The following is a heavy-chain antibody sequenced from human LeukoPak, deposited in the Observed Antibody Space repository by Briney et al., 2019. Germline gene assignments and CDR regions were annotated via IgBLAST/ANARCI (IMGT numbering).Heavy chain of an antibody. Sequence: GEPLKISCKGSEYSFTTYWIGWVRQMPGKGLEWMGIIYPGDSDTRYSPSFQGQVTISADKPISTAYLQWRSLKASDTAMYYCARRSGRYQKYYFDYWGQGTLVTVSS. CDR2: IYPGDSDT. D-gene: IGHD1-26*01. J-gene: IGHJ4*02. CDR3: ARRSGRYQKYYFDY. V-gene: IGHV5-51*01. CDR1: EYSFTTYW.